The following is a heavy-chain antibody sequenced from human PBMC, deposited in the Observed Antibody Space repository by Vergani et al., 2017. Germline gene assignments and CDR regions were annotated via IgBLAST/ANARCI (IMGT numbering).Heavy chain of an antibody. CDR3: TKGSVYYHDSAGHGYDPYTGFDL. CDR2: ISWNSGAV. D-gene: IGHD5-12*01. J-gene: IGHJ3*01. Sequence: EVQLLESGGDLVQPGGSLRLSCVASGFTFSHYAMSWVRQAPGKGLEWVSGISWNSGAVDYADSVRGRFTISRDNAKNSLFLEMNSLRFEDTAVYFCTKGSVYYHDSAGHGYDPYTGFDLWGQGTLVTVSS. CDR1: GFTFSHYA. V-gene: IGHV3-9*01.